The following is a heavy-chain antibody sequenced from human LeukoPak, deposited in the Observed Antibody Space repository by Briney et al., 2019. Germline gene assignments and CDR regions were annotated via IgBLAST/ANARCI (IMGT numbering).Heavy chain of an antibody. D-gene: IGHD3-10*01. J-gene: IGHJ3*02. CDR2: MNPNSGNT. CDR1: GYTFTSYD. Sequence: VASVKVSCKASGYTFTSYDINWVRQATGQGLEWMGWMNPNSGNTGYAQKFQGWVTMTRDTSISTAYMELSRLRSDDTAVYYCARDQGDDREDAFDIWGQGTMVTVSS. V-gene: IGHV1-8*01. CDR3: ARDQGDDREDAFDI.